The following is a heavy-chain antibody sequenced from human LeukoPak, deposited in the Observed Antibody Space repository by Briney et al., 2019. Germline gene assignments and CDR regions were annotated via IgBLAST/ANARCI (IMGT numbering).Heavy chain of an antibody. CDR3: ARDPGLGFKGDY. Sequence: GASVKVSFKASGYTFTCYYMHWVRQAPGQGLEWMGWINPNSGGTNYAQKFQGRVTMTRDTSISTAYMELSRLRSDDTAVYYCARDPGLGFKGDYWGQGTLVTVSS. D-gene: IGHD3-10*01. J-gene: IGHJ4*02. CDR2: INPNSGGT. V-gene: IGHV1-2*02. CDR1: GYTFTCYY.